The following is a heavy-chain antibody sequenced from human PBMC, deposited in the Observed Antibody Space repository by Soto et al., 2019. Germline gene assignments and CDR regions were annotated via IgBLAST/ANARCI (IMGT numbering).Heavy chain of an antibody. V-gene: IGHV3-11*06. CDR2: ISSSSSHT. CDR1: GFTFSDFY. Sequence: VQLVESGGGLVKPGGSLRLSCAASGFTFSDFYMSWIRQAPGKGLEWLSYISSSSSHTNYADSVKGRFSISRDNAKNSLYLQINSLRAEDTAVYYCARDRSVYFDYWGQGTLVTVSS. CDR3: ARDRSVYFDY. J-gene: IGHJ4*02.